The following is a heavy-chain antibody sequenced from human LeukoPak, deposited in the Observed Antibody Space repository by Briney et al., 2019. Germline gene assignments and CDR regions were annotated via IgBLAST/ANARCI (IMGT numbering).Heavy chain of an antibody. V-gene: IGHV3-21*04. CDR3: ARSASGPRRSSSWYFDY. J-gene: IGHJ4*02. CDR2: ISSSSYI. Sequence: GGSLRLSCAASGFTFSSYSMNWVRQAPGKGLEWVSSISSSSYIYYADSVKGRFTISRDNSKNTLYLQMNSLRAEDTAVYYCARSASGPRRSSSWYFDYWGQGTLVTVSS. D-gene: IGHD6-13*01. CDR1: GFTFSSYS.